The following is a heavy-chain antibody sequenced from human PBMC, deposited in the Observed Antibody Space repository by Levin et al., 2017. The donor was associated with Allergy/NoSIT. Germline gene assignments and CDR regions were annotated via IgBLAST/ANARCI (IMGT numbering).Heavy chain of an antibody. CDR3: ANLLWRDAFDI. Sequence: SETLSLTFTVSGGSISSSSYYWGWIRQPPGKGLEWIGSIYYSGSTYYNPSLKSRVTISVDTSKNQFSLKLSSVTAADTAVYYCANLLWRDAFDIWGQGTMVTVSS. CDR2: IYYSGST. J-gene: IGHJ3*02. CDR1: GGSISSSSYY. D-gene: IGHD3-10*01. V-gene: IGHV4-39*01.